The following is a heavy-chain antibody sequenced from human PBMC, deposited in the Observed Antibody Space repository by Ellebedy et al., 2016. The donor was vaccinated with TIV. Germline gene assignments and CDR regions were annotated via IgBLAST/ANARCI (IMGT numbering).Heavy chain of an antibody. CDR3: ARPGTDGEYEDAFDI. CDR2: IRSTGSDK. J-gene: IGHJ3*02. D-gene: IGHD4-17*01. Sequence: GESLKISCVASGFTFSNYNMSWVRQSPGKGLEWVSSIRSTGSDKYYAESVKGRFTISRDNAQNTLFLQMNSLRVEDTAVYYCARPGTDGEYEDAFDIWGQGTMVTVSS. CDR1: GFTFSNYN. V-gene: IGHV3-21*06.